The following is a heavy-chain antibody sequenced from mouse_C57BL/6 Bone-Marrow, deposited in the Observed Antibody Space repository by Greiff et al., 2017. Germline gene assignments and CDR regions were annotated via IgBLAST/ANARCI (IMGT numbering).Heavy chain of an antibody. Sequence: VQLQQSGPELVKPGASVKISCKASGYSFTDYYMNWVKQSNGKGLEWIGVINPIYGTTSYNQKFKGKATLTVDQSSSTAYMQLNSLTSEDSAVDYCARGVTGTLLAYWGQGTLVTVSA. D-gene: IGHD4-1*01. CDR1: GYSFTDYY. J-gene: IGHJ3*01. V-gene: IGHV1-39*01. CDR3: ARGVTGTLLAY. CDR2: INPIYGTT.